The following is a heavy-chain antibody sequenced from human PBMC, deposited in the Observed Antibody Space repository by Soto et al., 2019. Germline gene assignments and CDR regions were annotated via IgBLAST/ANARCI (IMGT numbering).Heavy chain of an antibody. J-gene: IGHJ4*02. CDR1: GFTFNNFW. V-gene: IGHV3-74*03. CDR3: ARVGGGSGNYDY. D-gene: IGHD3-10*01. Sequence: EVLLVESGGALVQPGGSLTLSCAASGFTFNNFWMHWVRQVPGRGPEWVSRVNREGTSTTYADSVKGRFTISRDNAKNMLFLQMSSLRVEDAAVYYCARVGGGSGNYDYWGRGTQVTVSS. CDR2: VNREGTST.